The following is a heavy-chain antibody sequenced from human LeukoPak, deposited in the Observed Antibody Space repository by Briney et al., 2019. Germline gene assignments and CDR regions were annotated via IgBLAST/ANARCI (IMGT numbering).Heavy chain of an antibody. D-gene: IGHD3-10*01. V-gene: IGHV3-21*01. J-gene: IGHJ4*02. Sequence: PGGSLRLSCAASGFTFSSYWMNWVRQAPGKGLEWVSSVSSNSSYIYYADSVKGRFTISRDNAKNSLYLQMNSLRAEDTAVYYCAPIRDYYGSGSLTWEDYWGQGTLVTVSS. CDR2: VSSNSSYI. CDR1: GFTFSSYW. CDR3: APIRDYYGSGSLTWEDY.